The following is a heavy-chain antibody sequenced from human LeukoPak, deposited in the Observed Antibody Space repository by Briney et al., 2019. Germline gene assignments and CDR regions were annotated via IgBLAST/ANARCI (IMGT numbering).Heavy chain of an antibody. D-gene: IGHD3-10*01. CDR3: AKFFYGSDPYYFDY. CDR1: GFTVSSNY. V-gene: IGHV3-23*01. Sequence: GGSLRLSCAASGFTVSSNYMSWVRQAPGKGLEWVSAISGSGGSTYYADSVKGRFTISRDNSKNTLYLQMNSLRAEDTAVYYCAKFFYGSDPYYFDYWGQGTLVTVSS. J-gene: IGHJ4*02. CDR2: ISGSGGST.